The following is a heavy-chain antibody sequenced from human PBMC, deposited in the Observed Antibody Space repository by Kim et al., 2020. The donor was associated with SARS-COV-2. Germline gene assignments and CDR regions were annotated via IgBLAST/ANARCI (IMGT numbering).Heavy chain of an antibody. D-gene: IGHD5-18*01. CDR3: ARAGCNHGLDF. J-gene: IGHJ4*02. CDR2: IKTDGTET. CDR1: GFSFSRYW. Sequence: GGSLRLSCTASGFSFSRYWMSWVRQAPGKGLEWVANIKTDGTETYYVDSLRCRFTISRDNAKNSIYLQMNSLRDDDTAVYYCARAGCNHGLDFWGQGTLV. V-gene: IGHV3-7*04.